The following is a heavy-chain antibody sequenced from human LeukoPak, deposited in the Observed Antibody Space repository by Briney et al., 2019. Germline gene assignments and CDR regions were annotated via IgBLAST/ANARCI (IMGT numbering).Heavy chain of an antibody. CDR2: INPNSGT. D-gene: IGHD1-1*01. J-gene: IGHJ4*02. V-gene: IGHV1-2*02. CDR1: GYTFTYYY. Sequence: GASVTVSFKSSGYTFTYYYMHWVRQAPGQGLEWMGWINPNSGTNYAQKFQGRVTMTRDTSISTAYMELTRLTSDDTAVYYCARNRWMDYWGQGTLVTVSS. CDR3: ARNRWMDY.